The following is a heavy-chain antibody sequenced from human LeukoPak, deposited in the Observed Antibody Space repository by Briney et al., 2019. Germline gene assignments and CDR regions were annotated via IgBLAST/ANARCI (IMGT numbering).Heavy chain of an antibody. CDR1: GFTFSSYD. V-gene: IGHV3-30-3*01. D-gene: IGHD2-15*01. CDR2: ISYDGSNK. CDR3: AMEQRKYSAGFTIDY. Sequence: ARTLRLSCAASGFTFSSYDMHWVRQAPAKGLEWVAVISYDGSNKYYADSVKGRFTISRDNSKNTLYLQMNSLRAEDTAVYYCAMEQRKYSAGFTIDYWGQGTLVTVSS. J-gene: IGHJ4*02.